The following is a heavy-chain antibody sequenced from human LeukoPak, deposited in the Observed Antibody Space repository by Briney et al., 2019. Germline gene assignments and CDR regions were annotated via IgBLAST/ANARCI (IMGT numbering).Heavy chain of an antibody. V-gene: IGHV3-7*01. D-gene: IGHD3-9*01. CDR1: GFTFSNYA. Sequence: PGGSLRLSCAASGFTFSNYAMSWVRQAPGRGLDWVANIKPDGSAQYYAASVKGRFTISRDNAKNSVYLQMNSLRVEDTAVYYCARLVGVWGQGTTVTVSS. J-gene: IGHJ6*02. CDR3: ARLVGV. CDR2: IKPDGSAQ.